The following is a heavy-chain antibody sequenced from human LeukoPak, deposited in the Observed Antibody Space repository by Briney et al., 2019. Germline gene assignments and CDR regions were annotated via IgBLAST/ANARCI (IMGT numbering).Heavy chain of an antibody. V-gene: IGHV3-30*02. J-gene: IGHJ6*03. CDR2: IRYDGSNK. CDR1: GFTFSSYG. CDR3: AKDQRLAIFGVVIPVYYYMDV. D-gene: IGHD3-3*01. Sequence: GGSLRLSCAASGFTFSSYGMHWVRQAPGKGLEWVAFIRYDGSNKYYADSVKGRFTISRDNSKNTLYLQMNSLRAEDTAVYYCAKDQRLAIFGVVIPVYYYMDVWGKGTTVTVSS.